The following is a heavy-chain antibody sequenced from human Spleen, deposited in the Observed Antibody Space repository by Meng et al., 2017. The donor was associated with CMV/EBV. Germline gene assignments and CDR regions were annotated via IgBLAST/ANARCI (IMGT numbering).Heavy chain of an antibody. CDR2: ISGSGGST. CDR1: GFTFSSYA. J-gene: IGHJ4*02. D-gene: IGHD6-6*01. CDR3: AKPEYSSSSVGY. Sequence: GESLKISCAASGFTFSSYAMSWVRQAPGKGLEWVSAISGSGGSTYYADSVKGRFTISRDNSKNTLYLQMNSLRAEDTAVYYCAKPEYSSSSVGYWGQGTLVTVSS. V-gene: IGHV3-23*01.